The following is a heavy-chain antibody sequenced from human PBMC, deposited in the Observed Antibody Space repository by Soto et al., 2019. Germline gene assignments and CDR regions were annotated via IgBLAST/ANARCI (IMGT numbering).Heavy chain of an antibody. Sequence: QVQLQESGPGLVKPSQTLSLTCTVSGGSISSGGYYWSWIRQHPGKGLEWIGYIYYSGSTYYNPYLQSRVTISVDTSKNQFSLKLSSVTAADTAVYYCARGLYDFWSGYYLDAFDIWGQGTMVTVSS. CDR3: ARGLYDFWSGYYLDAFDI. V-gene: IGHV4-31*03. D-gene: IGHD3-3*01. CDR2: IYYSGST. CDR1: GGSISSGGYY. J-gene: IGHJ3*02.